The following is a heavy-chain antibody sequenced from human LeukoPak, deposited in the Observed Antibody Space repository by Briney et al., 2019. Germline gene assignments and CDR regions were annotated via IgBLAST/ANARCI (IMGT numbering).Heavy chain of an antibody. CDR3: ARARGFCSGGSCYSPLAY. J-gene: IGHJ4*01. CDR1: GYSFTSHY. CDR2: INPSGSST. D-gene: IGHD2-15*01. Sequence: ASVKVSCKASGYSFTSHYMHWVRQAPGQGLEWMGLINPSGSSTLYAQKFQGRVTITADESTSTAYMELSGLRSEDTAIYYCARARGFCSGGSCYSPLAYWGQGTLVTVSS. V-gene: IGHV1-46*01.